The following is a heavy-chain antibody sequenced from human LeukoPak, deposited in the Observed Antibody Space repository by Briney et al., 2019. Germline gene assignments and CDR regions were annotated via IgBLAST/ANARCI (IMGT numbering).Heavy chain of an antibody. CDR2: IHHSGVT. CDR1: GGSISSGSYY. CDR3: ARYTAGTSGYSFDY. Sequence: PSQTLSLTCTVSGGSISSGSYYWSWIRQPPGKGLEWIGTIHHSGVTYYNPSLMSRITMSVDTSKNQFSLKLSSMTAAGTAVYYCARYTAGTSGYSFDYWGQGTLVTVSS. D-gene: IGHD3-22*01. J-gene: IGHJ4*02. V-gene: IGHV4-39*07.